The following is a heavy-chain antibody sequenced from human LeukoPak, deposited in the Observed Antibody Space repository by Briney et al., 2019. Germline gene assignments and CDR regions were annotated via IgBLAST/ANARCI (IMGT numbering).Heavy chain of an antibody. Sequence: KPGGSLRLSCAASGFSFSSYSMNWARQAPGKGLEWVSSLSSTSSDKRYAESVTGRFTISRDNPKNSVFLQMNSLRVEDTAVYYCARQGRSYINPNRGWFDPWGQGTLVIVSS. V-gene: IGHV3-21*06. CDR2: LSSTSSDK. D-gene: IGHD2/OR15-2a*01. CDR3: ARQGRSYINPNRGWFDP. J-gene: IGHJ5*02. CDR1: GFSFSSYS.